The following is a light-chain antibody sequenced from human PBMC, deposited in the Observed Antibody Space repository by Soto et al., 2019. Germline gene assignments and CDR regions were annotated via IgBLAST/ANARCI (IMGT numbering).Light chain of an antibody. J-gene: IGLJ2*01. CDR1: RSNLGGNA. CDR3: AVWDDNLRGL. CDR2: AND. V-gene: IGLV1-44*01. Sequence: QSVLTQPPSVSGTPGQRVTISCSGSRSNLGGNAVTWYQQVPGTAPKLLIYANDQRPSGISDRFSGSKSSTSASLAISGLQSEDEADYYCAVWDDNLRGLFGGGTKLTVL.